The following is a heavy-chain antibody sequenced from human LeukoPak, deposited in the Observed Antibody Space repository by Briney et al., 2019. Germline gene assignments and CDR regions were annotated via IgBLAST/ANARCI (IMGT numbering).Heavy chain of an antibody. J-gene: IGHJ4*02. CDR2: IRNKANGGTA. Sequence: PGGSLRLSCTASGFTFSDYAVTWARQAPGKGLEWVGFIRNKANGGTADYAASVKGRSTISRDDSKTIAYLQMDSLKTEDTAVYYCSRAYSTGWLGINDYWGQGALVTVSS. CDR3: SRAYSTGWLGINDY. D-gene: IGHD6-19*01. CDR1: GFTFSDYA. V-gene: IGHV3-49*04.